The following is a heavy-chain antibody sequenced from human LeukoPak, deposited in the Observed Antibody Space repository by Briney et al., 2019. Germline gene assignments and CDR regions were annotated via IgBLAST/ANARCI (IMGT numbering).Heavy chain of an antibody. CDR2: IKEDGSEK. CDR1: GFTFSSYW. V-gene: IGHV3-7*04. J-gene: IGHJ4*02. CDR3: ARLRAGDYFDY. Sequence: GGSLRLSCAASGFTFSSYWMSWVRQAPGKGLEWVANIKEDGSEKHYVDSVKGRLTISRDTAKSSLYLQMNSLRAEDTAVYYCARLRAGDYFDYWGQGTLVTVSS. D-gene: IGHD6-19*01.